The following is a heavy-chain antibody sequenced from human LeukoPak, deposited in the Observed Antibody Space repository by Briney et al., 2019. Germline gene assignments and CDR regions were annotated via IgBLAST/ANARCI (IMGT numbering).Heavy chain of an antibody. CDR3: ARGLSDVY. V-gene: IGHV4-34*01. J-gene: IGHJ4*02. CDR1: GGSFSGYY. CDR2: INHSGST. Sequence: MASETLSLTCAVYGGSFSGYYWTWIRQPPGKGLEWIGEINHSGSTNYNPSLKSRVTISIDTSKNQFSLILSSVTAADTAVYYCARGLSDVYWGQGTLVTVSS.